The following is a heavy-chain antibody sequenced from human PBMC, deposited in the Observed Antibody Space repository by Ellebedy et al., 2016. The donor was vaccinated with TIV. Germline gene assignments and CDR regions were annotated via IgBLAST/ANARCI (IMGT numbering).Heavy chain of an antibody. CDR1: DDSISTTNSW. Sequence: SETLSLTXVVSDDSISTTNSWWSWVRQPPGKGLEWIGEISHSGSTKYNPSLKSRVTISVDKSKNQFSLKLSSVTAADTALYYCARLGAVAGTGLDYWGQGTLVTVSS. J-gene: IGHJ4*02. V-gene: IGHV4-4*02. CDR2: ISHSGST. CDR3: ARLGAVAGTGLDY. D-gene: IGHD6-19*01.